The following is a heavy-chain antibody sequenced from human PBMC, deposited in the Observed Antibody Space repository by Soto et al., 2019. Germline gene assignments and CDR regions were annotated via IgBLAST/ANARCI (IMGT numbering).Heavy chain of an antibody. D-gene: IGHD4-17*01. CDR1: GGSISSSSYY. J-gene: IGHJ6*02. V-gene: IGHV4-39*01. Sequence: QLQLQESGPGLVKPSETLSLTCTVSGGSISSSSYYWGWIRQPPGKGLEWIGSIYYSGSTYYNPSLKRRVTISVDTSKNQFSLKLSSVTAADTAVYYCARSTVTTTVVYYYYYYGMDVWGQGTTVTVSS. CDR3: ARSTVTTTVVYYYYYYGMDV. CDR2: IYYSGST.